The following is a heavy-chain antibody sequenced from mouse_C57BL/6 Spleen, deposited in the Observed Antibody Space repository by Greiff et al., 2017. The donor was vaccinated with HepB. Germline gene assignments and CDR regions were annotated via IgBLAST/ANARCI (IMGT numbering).Heavy chain of an antibody. CDR1: GYTFTSYW. CDR2: IYPGSGST. Sequence: QVQLQQPGAELVKPGASVKMSCKASGYTFTSYWITWVKQRPGQGLEWIGDIYPGSGSTNYNEKFKSKATLTVDTSSSTAYMQLSSLTSEDSAVYYCARESLYYGSSYDAYWGQGTLVTVSA. J-gene: IGHJ3*01. CDR3: ARESLYYGSSYDAY. V-gene: IGHV1-55*01. D-gene: IGHD1-1*01.